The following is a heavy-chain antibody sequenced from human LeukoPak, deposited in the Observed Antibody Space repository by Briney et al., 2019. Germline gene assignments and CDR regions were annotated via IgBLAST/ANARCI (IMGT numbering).Heavy chain of an antibody. D-gene: IGHD6-13*01. V-gene: IGHV4-59*12. CDR1: GGSISSYY. CDR2: IYYSGST. CDR3: ASSLSAGLFDY. J-gene: IGHJ4*02. Sequence: SETLSLTCTVSGGSISSYYWSWIRQPPGKGLEWIGYIYYSGSTNYNPSLKSRVTMSVDTSKNQFSLKLSSVTAADTAVYYCASSLSAGLFDYWGQGTLVTVSS.